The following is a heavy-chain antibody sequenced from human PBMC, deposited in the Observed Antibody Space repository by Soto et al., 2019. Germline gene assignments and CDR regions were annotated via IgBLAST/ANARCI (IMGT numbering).Heavy chain of an antibody. Sequence: SETLSLTCTVSGGSISSYSWSWIRQPPGKGLEWIGYIYYSGSTNYNPSLKSRVTISVDTSKNQFSLKLSSVTAADTAVYYCARDPAYSSSWYGHFDCWGQGTLVTVSS. CDR3: ARDPAYSSSWYGHFDC. J-gene: IGHJ5*01. V-gene: IGHV4-59*01. CDR1: GGSISSYS. D-gene: IGHD6-13*01. CDR2: IYYSGST.